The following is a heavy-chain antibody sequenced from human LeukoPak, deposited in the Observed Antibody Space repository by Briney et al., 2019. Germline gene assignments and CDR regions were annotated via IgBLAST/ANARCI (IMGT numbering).Heavy chain of an antibody. Sequence: ASVKVSCKASGGTFSSYAISWVRQAPGQGLEWMGRIIPILGIANYAQKFQGRVTITADKSTSTAYMELSSLRSEDTAVYYCARDSAAAGYYYYGMDAWGQGTTVTVSS. D-gene: IGHD6-13*01. CDR2: IIPILGIA. J-gene: IGHJ6*02. CDR1: GGTFSSYA. V-gene: IGHV1-69*04. CDR3: ARDSAAAGYYYYGMDA.